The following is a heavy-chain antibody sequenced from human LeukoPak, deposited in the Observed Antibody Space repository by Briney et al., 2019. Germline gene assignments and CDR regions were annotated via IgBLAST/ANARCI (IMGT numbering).Heavy chain of an antibody. CDR3: ASNYCSSTSCYEVNAFDI. D-gene: IGHD2-2*01. CDR2: ISAYNGNT. J-gene: IGHJ3*02. Sequence: ASVRVSCKASGYTFTSYGISWVRQAPGQGLEWVGWISAYNGNTNYAQKLQGRVTMTTDTSTSTAYMELRSLRSDDTAVYYCASNYCSSTSCYEVNAFDIWGQGTMVTVSS. V-gene: IGHV1-18*01. CDR1: GYTFTSYG.